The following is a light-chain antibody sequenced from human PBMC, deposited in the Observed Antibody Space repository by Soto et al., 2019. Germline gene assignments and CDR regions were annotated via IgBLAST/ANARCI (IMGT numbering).Light chain of an antibody. J-gene: IGLJ3*02. CDR2: DDN. V-gene: IGLV2-23*01. CDR3: CSYAGSRTLV. Sequence: QSALTQPASVSGSPGQSITIPSTGSRSDVGGYNLVSWYQQHPGKAPKLMIYDDNKRPSGVSNRFSGSKSGNTASLTISGLQAEDEADYHCCSYAGSRTLVFGGGTKVTVL. CDR1: RSDVGGYNL.